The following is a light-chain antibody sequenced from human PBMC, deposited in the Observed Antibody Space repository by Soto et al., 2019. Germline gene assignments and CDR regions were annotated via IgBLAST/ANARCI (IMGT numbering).Light chain of an antibody. J-gene: IGKJ2*01. CDR2: KAS. V-gene: IGKV1-5*03. Sequence: DIQMTQSPSTLSASVGDRVTITCRASQSISSWLAWYQQKPGKAPKLLINKASSLESGVPSRFSGSGSGTEFTLTISSLQPDDFATYYCQQYKSYSPYTFGQGTKLEIK. CDR1: QSISSW. CDR3: QQYKSYSPYT.